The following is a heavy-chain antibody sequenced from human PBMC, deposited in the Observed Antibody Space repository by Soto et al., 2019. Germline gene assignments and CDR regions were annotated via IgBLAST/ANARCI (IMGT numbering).Heavy chain of an antibody. CDR3: ARGDSYGSRSYPYYYYYMDV. CDR2: ISTSSSYI. CDR1: GFTFSSYN. Sequence: GSLRLSCVVSGFTFSSYNMNWVRQAPGKGLEWVSSISTSSSYIYYADSVKGRFTISRDNAKNSLFLQMNSLRAEDTAVYYCARGDSYGSRSYPYYYYYMDVWGKGTTVTVSS. D-gene: IGHD3-10*01. J-gene: IGHJ6*03. V-gene: IGHV3-21*01.